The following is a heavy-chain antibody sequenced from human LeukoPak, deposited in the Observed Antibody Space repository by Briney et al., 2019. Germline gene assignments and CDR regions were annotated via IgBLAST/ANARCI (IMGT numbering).Heavy chain of an antibody. Sequence: PGGSLRLSCAASGFTFDDYGMSWVRQAPGKGLEWVSGINWNGGSTGYADSVKGRFTISRDNAKNSLYLQMNSLRAEDTALYYCARPGPLVYAIDYYYYMDVWGKGTTVTVSS. CDR2: INWNGGST. D-gene: IGHD2-8*01. V-gene: IGHV3-20*04. J-gene: IGHJ6*03. CDR1: GFTFDDYG. CDR3: ARPGPLVYAIDYYYYMDV.